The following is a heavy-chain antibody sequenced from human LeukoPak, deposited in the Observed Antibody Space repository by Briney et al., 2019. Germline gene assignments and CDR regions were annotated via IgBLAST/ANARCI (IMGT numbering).Heavy chain of an antibody. CDR1: GFTFSSYW. CDR3: AKVLKQTHYGSGSYDY. D-gene: IGHD3-10*01. CDR2: IKQDGSEK. J-gene: IGHJ4*02. V-gene: IGHV3-7*03. Sequence: GGSLRLSCAASGFTFSSYWMSWVRQAPGKGLEWVANIKQDGSEKYYVDSVKGRFTISRDNAKNSLYLQMNSLRAEDTAVYYCAKVLKQTHYGSGSYDYWGQGTLVTVSS.